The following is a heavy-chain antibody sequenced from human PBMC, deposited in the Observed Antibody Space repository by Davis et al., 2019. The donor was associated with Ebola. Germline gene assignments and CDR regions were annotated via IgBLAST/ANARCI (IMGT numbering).Heavy chain of an antibody. CDR1: GGTFSSYG. V-gene: IGHV1-18*01. CDR3: ARGGYCSGGSCYSPWFDP. D-gene: IGHD2-15*01. J-gene: IGHJ5*02. Sequence: SVKVSCKASGGTFSSYGISWVRQAPGQGLEWMGWISAYNGNTNYAQKLQGRVTMTTDTSTSTAYMELRSLRSDDTAVYYCARGGYCSGGSCYSPWFDPWGQGTLVTVSS. CDR2: ISAYNGNT.